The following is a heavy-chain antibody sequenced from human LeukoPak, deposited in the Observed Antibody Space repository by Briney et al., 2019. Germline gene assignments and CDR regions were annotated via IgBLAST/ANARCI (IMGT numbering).Heavy chain of an antibody. D-gene: IGHD2-15*01. Sequence: GGSLRLSCAASGFTFSTYAITCVRHSPGEGLEWVSDISDSGGRKYYADSVRGRFTISRDNSKNTVYLEMNSLRAEDTAIYYCAKDKGYCSSDVCYLPYGMDVWGQGTTVTVSS. CDR3: AKDKGYCSSDVCYLPYGMDV. V-gene: IGHV3-23*01. CDR1: GFTFSTYA. J-gene: IGHJ6*02. CDR2: ISDSGGRK.